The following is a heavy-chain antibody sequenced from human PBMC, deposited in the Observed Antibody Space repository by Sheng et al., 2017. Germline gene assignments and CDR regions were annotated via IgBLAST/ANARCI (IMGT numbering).Heavy chain of an antibody. D-gene: IGHD4-17*01. V-gene: IGHV1-69*02. J-gene: IGHJ4*02. CDR1: GGTFSSYT. Sequence: QVQLVQSGAEVKKPGSSVKVSCKASGGTFSSYTISWVRQAPGQGLEWMGRDHPYPWYSKLRTEVPGQSHDYRGQIPRAQPTWRLSSLRSEDTAVYYCASATVTIDYWGRGNPGHRLL. CDR2: HPYPWYS. CDR3: ASATVTIDY.